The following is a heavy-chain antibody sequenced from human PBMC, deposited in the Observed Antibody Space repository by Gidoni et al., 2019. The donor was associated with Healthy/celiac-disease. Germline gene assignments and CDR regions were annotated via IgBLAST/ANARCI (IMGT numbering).Heavy chain of an antibody. CDR3: ARVKTKDFWSGYYPYYFDY. D-gene: IGHD3-3*01. CDR2: ISSSSSYI. CDR1: GFTFSSYS. Sequence: EVQLVESGGGLVKPGGSLRLSCAASGFTFSSYSMNWVRQAPGKGLEWVSSISSSSSYIYYADSVKGRFTISRDNAKNSLYLQMNSLRAEDTAVYYCARVKTKDFWSGYYPYYFDYWGQGTLVTVSS. V-gene: IGHV3-21*01. J-gene: IGHJ4*02.